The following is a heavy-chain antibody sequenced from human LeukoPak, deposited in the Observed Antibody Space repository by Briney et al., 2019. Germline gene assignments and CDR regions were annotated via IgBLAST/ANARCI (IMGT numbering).Heavy chain of an antibody. V-gene: IGHV3-23*01. Sequence: PGGSLRLSCAASGFTFSSYGMSWVRQAPGKGLEWVSAISGSGGSTYYADSVKGRFTISRGNSKNTLYLQMNSLRAEDTAVYYCAKSGNGGSSWYRGDFDYWGQGTLVTVSS. D-gene: IGHD6-13*01. CDR3: AKSGNGGSSWYRGDFDY. CDR2: ISGSGGST. J-gene: IGHJ4*02. CDR1: GFTFSSYG.